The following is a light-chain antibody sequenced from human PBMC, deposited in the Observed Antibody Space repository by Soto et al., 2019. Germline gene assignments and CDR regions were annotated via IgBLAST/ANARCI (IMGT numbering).Light chain of an antibody. J-gene: IGKJ1*01. CDR2: KAS. CDR1: QSISAW. V-gene: IGKV1-5*03. CDR3: QQYNNYGSWT. Sequence: DIQMTQSPSTLSASVRDTVTITCRASQSISAWLAWYQQKPGKAPKLLIYKASSLESGVPSRFSGSGSGTEFTLTISSLQPDDFATYYCQQYNNYGSWTFGQGTKVEIK.